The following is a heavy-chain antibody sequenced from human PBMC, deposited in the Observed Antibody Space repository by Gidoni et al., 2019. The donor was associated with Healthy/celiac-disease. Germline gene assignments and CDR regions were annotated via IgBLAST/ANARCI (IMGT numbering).Heavy chain of an antibody. CDR3: AKVIVGALGAFDI. Sequence: EVQLLESGGGLVQPGGSLRLSCSASGFTFSSYAMSWVRQAPGKGLEWVSAISGSGGSTYYADSVKGRFTISRDNSKNTLYLQMNSLRAEDTAVYYCAKVIVGALGAFDIWGQGTMVTVSS. CDR2: ISGSGGST. V-gene: IGHV3-23*01. CDR1: GFTFSSYA. J-gene: IGHJ3*02. D-gene: IGHD1-26*01.